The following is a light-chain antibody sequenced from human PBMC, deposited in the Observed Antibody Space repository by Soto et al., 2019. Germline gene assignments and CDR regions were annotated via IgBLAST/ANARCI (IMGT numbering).Light chain of an antibody. CDR1: SSDVAGYNY. J-gene: IGLJ2*01. CDR3: SSYAGSNTFGL. Sequence: QSALTQPPSASGSPGQSVTISCTGTSSDVAGYNYVSWYQQHPGKAPKLMIYEVNQRPSGVPRRFSGSKSGNTASLTVSGLQAEDEAYYYCSSYAGSNTFGLFGGGTKLTVL. CDR2: EVN. V-gene: IGLV2-8*01.